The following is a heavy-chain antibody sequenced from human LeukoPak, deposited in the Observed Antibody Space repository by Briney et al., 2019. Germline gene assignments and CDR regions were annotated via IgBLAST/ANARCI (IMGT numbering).Heavy chain of an antibody. CDR3: TRDSPPDY. J-gene: IGHJ4*02. Sequence: GGSLRLSCAASGFIFGTYSMNWVRQAPGEGLEWVSYISSSSSTIYYADSVKGRFTISRDNAKNSLYLQMNSLRAEDTAIYYCTRDSPPDYWGQGTLVTVSS. V-gene: IGHV3-48*01. CDR2: ISSSSSTI. CDR1: GFIFGTYS.